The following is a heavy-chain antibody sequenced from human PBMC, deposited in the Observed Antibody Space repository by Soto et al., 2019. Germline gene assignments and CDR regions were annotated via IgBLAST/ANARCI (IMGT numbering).Heavy chain of an antibody. CDR3: ARRIASPRIGAFDI. CDR2: INHSGST. CDR1: GGSFSGYY. D-gene: IGHD6-13*01. J-gene: IGHJ3*02. V-gene: IGHV4-34*01. Sequence: PSETLSLTCAVYGGSFSGYYWTWIRQPPGTGLEWIGEINHSGSTNYNPSLKSRVTISVDTSKNQFSLKLTSVTAADTAVYYCARRIASPRIGAFDIWGQGTMVT.